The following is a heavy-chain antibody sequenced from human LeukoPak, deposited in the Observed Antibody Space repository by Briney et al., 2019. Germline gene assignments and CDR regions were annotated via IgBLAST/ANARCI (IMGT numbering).Heavy chain of an antibody. V-gene: IGHV1-2*02. J-gene: IGHJ4*02. CDR1: GYTFTGQF. CDR3: ARSGFSTGFYLDF. D-gene: IGHD2-8*02. Sequence: ASVKVSCKASGYTFTGQFIHWRRQAPGRGLEWMGWIDPPSGVPHYAQKFQDTVTMTRDTSIGTAYMEVRRLKSDDTAVYYCARSGFSTGFYLDFWGQGTLISVSS. CDR2: IDPPSGVP.